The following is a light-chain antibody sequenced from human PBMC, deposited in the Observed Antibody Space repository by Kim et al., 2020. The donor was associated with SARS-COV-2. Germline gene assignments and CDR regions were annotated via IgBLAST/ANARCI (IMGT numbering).Light chain of an antibody. CDR1: SLRSYY. V-gene: IGLV3-19*01. CDR3: NSRDSSGNHLQV. CDR2: GKH. Sequence: SSVLTQDPAVSVALGQTVRITCQGDSLRSYYASWYQQKPGQAPVLVIYGKHNRPSGIPDRFSGSSSGNTASLTITGAQAEDEADYYCNSRDSSGNHLQVFGGGTQLTVL. J-gene: IGLJ2*01.